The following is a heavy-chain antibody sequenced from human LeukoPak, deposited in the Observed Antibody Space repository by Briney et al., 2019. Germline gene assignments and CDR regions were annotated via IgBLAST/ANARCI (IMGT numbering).Heavy chain of an antibody. J-gene: IGHJ5*02. CDR2: INTDGRTT. Sequence: GGSLRLSCAASGFPFNNYWMHWVRQAPGKGLVWVSSINTDGRTTRYAASVQGRFTISRDNAKNTLYLQMNSLRGDDTAVYYCARTGASGWYAAGWFDPWGQGTLVTVSP. CDR3: ARTGASGWYAAGWFDP. V-gene: IGHV3-74*01. CDR1: GFPFNNYW. D-gene: IGHD6-19*01.